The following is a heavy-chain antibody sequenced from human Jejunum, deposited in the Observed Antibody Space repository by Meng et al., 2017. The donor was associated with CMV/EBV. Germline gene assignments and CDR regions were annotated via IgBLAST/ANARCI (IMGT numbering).Heavy chain of an antibody. D-gene: IGHD2-2*01. CDR2: IKEDGSEK. CDR3: ARGEYQLLFGACDI. V-gene: IGHV3-7*01. CDR1: GFTFSSYW. J-gene: IGHJ3*02. Sequence: GFTFSSYWMGWVRQAPGKGLEWVASIKEDGSEKHYVDSVKGRFTISRDNAKNSLYLQMNSLRAEDTAVYYCARGEYQLLFGACDIWGQGTMVTVSS.